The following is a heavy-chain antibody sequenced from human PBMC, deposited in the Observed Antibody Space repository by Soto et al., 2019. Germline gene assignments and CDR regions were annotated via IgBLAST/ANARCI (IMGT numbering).Heavy chain of an antibody. CDR1: TDSSSFTNSY. Sequence: SETLSLTCTVSTDSSSFTNSYWGWIRQHPGKGLQWIGSSSYNGGTFYNPSLKGRVVISFDTSKKQSSLQVTSVTAADTAVYFCARQRIEVVWRGFDFWGQGTPVTVSS. CDR2: SSYNGGT. J-gene: IGHJ4*02. CDR3: ARQRIEVVWRGFDF. D-gene: IGHD3-10*01. V-gene: IGHV4-39*01.